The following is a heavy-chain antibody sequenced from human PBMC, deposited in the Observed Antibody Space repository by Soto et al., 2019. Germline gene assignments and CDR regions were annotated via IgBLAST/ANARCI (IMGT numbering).Heavy chain of an antibody. CDR2: IYYSGST. V-gene: IGHV4-39*01. CDR1: GGSISSSSYY. J-gene: IGHJ4*02. CDR3: ARFYTARDYFDY. Sequence: SETLSLTCTVSGGSISSSSYYWGWIRQPPGKGLEWIGSIYYSGSTYYNPSLKSRVTISVDTSKNQFSLKLSSVTAADTAVYYCARFYTARDYFDYWGQGTLVTVSS. D-gene: IGHD5-18*01.